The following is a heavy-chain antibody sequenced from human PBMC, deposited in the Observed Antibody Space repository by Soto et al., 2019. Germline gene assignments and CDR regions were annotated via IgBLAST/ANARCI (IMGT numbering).Heavy chain of an antibody. CDR2: MYSGGDI. D-gene: IGHD3-16*01. J-gene: IGHJ4*01. V-gene: IGHV3-53*01. Sequence: VGSLRLSCLVSGFTVNTNYMYWVRQAPGRGLEWVPAMYSGGDIHYADSVKGRFTISRDTSENTLYLRMDKLRVEDTAVYFCVSRIPSWVFDYWGQGTLVTVSS. CDR1: GFTVNTNY. CDR3: VSRIPSWVFDY.